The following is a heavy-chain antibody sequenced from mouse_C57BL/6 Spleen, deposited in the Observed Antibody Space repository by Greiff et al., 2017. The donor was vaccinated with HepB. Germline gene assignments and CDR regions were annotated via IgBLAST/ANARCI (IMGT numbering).Heavy chain of an antibody. Sequence: EVKLMESGPGLVKPSQSLSLTCSVTGYSITSGYYWNWIRQFPGNKLEGRGYISYDGSNNYNPSLKNRISITRDTSKNQFFLKLNSVTTEDTATYYCASANWDDAMDYWGKGTSVTVSS. V-gene: IGHV3-6*01. CDR2: ISYDGSN. CDR1: GYSITSGYY. D-gene: IGHD4-1*01. J-gene: IGHJ4*01. CDR3: ASANWDDAMDY.